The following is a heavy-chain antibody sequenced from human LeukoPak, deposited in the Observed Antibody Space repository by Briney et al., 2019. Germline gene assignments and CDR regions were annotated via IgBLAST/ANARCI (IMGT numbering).Heavy chain of an antibody. CDR3: AKYSGSGWVSEYFQH. Sequence: PGGSLRLSCAASGFTFSSYAMSWVRQAPEKGLEWVSAISGSGGSTYYADSVKGRFTISRDNSKNTLYLQMNSLRAEDTAVYYCAKYSGSGWVSEYFQHWGQGTLVTVSS. D-gene: IGHD6-19*01. CDR2: ISGSGGST. J-gene: IGHJ1*01. V-gene: IGHV3-23*01. CDR1: GFTFSSYA.